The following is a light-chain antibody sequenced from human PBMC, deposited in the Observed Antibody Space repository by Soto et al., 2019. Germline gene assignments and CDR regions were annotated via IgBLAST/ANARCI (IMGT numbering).Light chain of an antibody. Sequence: QSALTQPPSASGAPGQSVAISCTGTSSDVGGYDYVSWFQHNPGKAPKLMIYDVTKRPSGVPDRLSGSKSGNTASLTVSGIQAEDEAYYYCASYGGYYVVFGGGTKLTVL. V-gene: IGLV2-8*01. J-gene: IGLJ2*01. CDR2: DVT. CDR1: SSDVGGYDY. CDR3: ASYGGYYVV.